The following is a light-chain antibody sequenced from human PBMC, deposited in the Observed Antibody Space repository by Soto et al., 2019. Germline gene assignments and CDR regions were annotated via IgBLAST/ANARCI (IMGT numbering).Light chain of an antibody. CDR3: QQYNTYST. J-gene: IGKJ5*01. CDR2: DAS. Sequence: DIQMTQSPSTLSASVGDRVTITCRASEDISRWLAWYQQKPGKAPQALIYDASSLKSGVPSRFSGNGSGTEFTLTISSLQPDDFATYYCQQYNTYSTFGQGTRLEIK. V-gene: IGKV1-5*01. CDR1: EDISRW.